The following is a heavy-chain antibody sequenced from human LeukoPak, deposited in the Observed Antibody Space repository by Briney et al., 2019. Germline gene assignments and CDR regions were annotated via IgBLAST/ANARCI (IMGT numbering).Heavy chain of an antibody. CDR1: GYTFTSYG. D-gene: IGHD3-22*01. CDR2: ISAYNGNT. V-gene: IGHV1-18*01. J-gene: IGHJ4*02. CDR3: ARGRAYYDSSGYYPNYFDY. Sequence: ASVKVSCKASGYTFTSYGISWVRQAPGQGLEWMGWISAYNGNTNYAQKLQGRVTMTTDTSTSTAYMELRSLRSDDTAVCYCARGRAYYDSSGYYPNYFDYWGQGTLVTVSS.